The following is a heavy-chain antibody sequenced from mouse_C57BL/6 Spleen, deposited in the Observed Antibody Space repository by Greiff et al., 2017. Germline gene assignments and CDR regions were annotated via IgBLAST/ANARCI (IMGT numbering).Heavy chain of an antibody. V-gene: IGHV3-1*01. D-gene: IGHD3-1*01. CDR3: ARGLWGGVLDY. J-gene: IGHJ2*01. CDR1: GYSITSGYD. CDR2: ISYSGSN. Sequence: EVQLVESGPGMVKPSQSLSLTCTVTGYSITSGYDWHWIRHFPGNKLEWMGYISYSGSNNYNPSLKSRISITHDTSKNHFFLKLNSVTTEDTATYYCARGLWGGVLDYWGQGTTLTVSS.